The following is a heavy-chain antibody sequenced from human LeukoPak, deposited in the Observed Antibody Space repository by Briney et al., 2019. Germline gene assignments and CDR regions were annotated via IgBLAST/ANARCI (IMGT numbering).Heavy chain of an antibody. J-gene: IGHJ3*02. CDR3: AGLAVAGTGGAFDI. D-gene: IGHD6-19*01. Sequence: PGGSLRLSCAASGFTFSSYAMSWVRQAPGKGLEWVSAISGSGGSTYYADSVKGRFTISRDNSKDTLYVQMNSLRAEDTAVYYCAGLAVAGTGGAFDIWGQGTMVTVSS. CDR2: ISGSGGST. V-gene: IGHV3-23*01. CDR1: GFTFSSYA.